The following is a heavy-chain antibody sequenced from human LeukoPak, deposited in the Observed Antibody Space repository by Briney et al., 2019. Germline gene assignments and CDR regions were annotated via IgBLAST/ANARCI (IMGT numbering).Heavy chain of an antibody. CDR3: ARVSGPGRNVLRYFDWLAPRAYYFDY. V-gene: IGHV4-59*01. Sequence: SETLSLTCTVSGGSISRYYWSWIRQPPGKGLEWIGYIYYSGSTNYNPSLKSRVTISVDTSKNQFSLKLSSVTAADTAVYYCARVSGPGRNVLRYFDWLAPRAYYFDYWGQGTLVTVSS. D-gene: IGHD3-9*01. CDR2: IYYSGST. CDR1: GGSISRYY. J-gene: IGHJ4*02.